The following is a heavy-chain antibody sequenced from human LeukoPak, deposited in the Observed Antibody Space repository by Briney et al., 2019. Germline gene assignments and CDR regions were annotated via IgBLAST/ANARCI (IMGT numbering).Heavy chain of an antibody. CDR3: AKDPYSSSWYSPVLGYYYGMDV. Sequence: GGSLRLSCAASGFTFSSYGMHWVRQAPGKGLEWVAVISYDGSNKYYADSVKCRFTISRDNSKNTLYLQMNSLRAEDTAVYYCAKDPYSSSWYSPVLGYYYGMDVWGQGTTVTVSS. J-gene: IGHJ6*02. CDR1: GFTFSSYG. D-gene: IGHD6-13*01. CDR2: ISYDGSNK. V-gene: IGHV3-30*18.